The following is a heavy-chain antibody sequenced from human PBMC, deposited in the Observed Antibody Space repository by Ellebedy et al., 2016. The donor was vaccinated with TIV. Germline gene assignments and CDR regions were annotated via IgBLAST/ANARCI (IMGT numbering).Heavy chain of an antibody. Sequence: GESLKISCKGSGYSFTTYWIGRVRQMPGKGLEWMGIVYHGDSVTSFSPSFGSLVTISADESDHTAYLQWSSLKASDTAIYFCARERVARGAGVAFEIWGQGTMVTVSS. CDR1: GYSFTTYW. D-gene: IGHD3-10*01. J-gene: IGHJ3*02. CDR3: ARERVARGAGVAFEI. V-gene: IGHV5-51*01. CDR2: VYHGDSVT.